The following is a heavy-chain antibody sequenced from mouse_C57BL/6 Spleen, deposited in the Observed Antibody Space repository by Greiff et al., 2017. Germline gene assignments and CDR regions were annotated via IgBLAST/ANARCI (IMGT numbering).Heavy chain of an antibody. Sequence: VQLQQPGAELVKPGASVKLSCKASGYTFTSYWMQWVKQRPGQGLEWIGEIDPSDSYTNYNQKFKGKAALTVDTSSSTAYMQLSSLTSEDSAVYYCARGYYGSSWFAYLGQGTLVTVSA. J-gene: IGHJ3*01. D-gene: IGHD1-1*01. V-gene: IGHV1-50*01. CDR2: IDPSDSYT. CDR3: ARGYYGSSWFAY. CDR1: GYTFTSYW.